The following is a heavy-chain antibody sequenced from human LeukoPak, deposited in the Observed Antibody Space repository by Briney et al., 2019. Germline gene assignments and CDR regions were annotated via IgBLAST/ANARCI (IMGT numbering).Heavy chain of an antibody. Sequence: ASVKVSCKASGYTFTNYHMHWARQAPGQGLEWMGIINPSGGSTNYAQKFQGRVTMTRDTSTSTVYMELSSLRSEDTAVYYCARDAGLIAAGARDYFDYWGQGTLVTVSS. J-gene: IGHJ4*02. CDR3: ARDAGLIAAGARDYFDY. CDR2: INPSGGST. CDR1: GYTFTNYH. D-gene: IGHD6-6*01. V-gene: IGHV1-46*01.